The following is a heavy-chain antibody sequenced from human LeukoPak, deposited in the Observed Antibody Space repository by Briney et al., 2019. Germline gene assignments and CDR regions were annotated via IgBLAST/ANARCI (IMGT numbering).Heavy chain of an antibody. V-gene: IGHV4-39*01. D-gene: IGHD2-2*01. CDR3: ASAVPAAIEIDY. CDR1: GGSISSSSYY. J-gene: IGHJ4*02. Sequence: SETLSLTCTVSGGSISSSSYYWGWIRQPPGKGLEWIGSIYYSGSTYYNPSLKSRVTISVDTSKNQCSLRLSSVTAADRAVYYCASAVPAAIEIDYWGQGTLVTVSS. CDR2: IYYSGST.